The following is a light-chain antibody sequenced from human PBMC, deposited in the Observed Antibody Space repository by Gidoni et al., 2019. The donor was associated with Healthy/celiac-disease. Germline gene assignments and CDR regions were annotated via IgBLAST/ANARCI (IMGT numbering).Light chain of an antibody. CDR2: AAS. J-gene: IGKJ3*01. Sequence: DTHMSQSPSSLSASVGDRVTITCRASQGISNSLSWYQQKPGKAPKLLLYAASRLESGVPSRFSGSGSGTDYTLTISSLQPEDFATYYCQQCYSTPLTFXPXTKVDIK. CDR3: QQCYSTPLT. V-gene: IGKV1-NL1*01. CDR1: QGISNS.